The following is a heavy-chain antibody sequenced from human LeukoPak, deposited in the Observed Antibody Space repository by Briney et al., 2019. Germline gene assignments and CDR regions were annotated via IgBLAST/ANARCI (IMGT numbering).Heavy chain of an antibody. Sequence: GESLKISCKGSGYSFTSYWISWVRQMPGKGLEWMGRIDPSDSYTNYSPSFQGHVTISADKSISTAYLQWGSLKATDTAMYYCARLGTVAGRGGNWFDPWGQGTLVTVSS. J-gene: IGHJ5*02. CDR1: GYSFTSYW. D-gene: IGHD6-19*01. V-gene: IGHV5-10-1*01. CDR3: ARLGTVAGRGGNWFDP. CDR2: IDPSDSYT.